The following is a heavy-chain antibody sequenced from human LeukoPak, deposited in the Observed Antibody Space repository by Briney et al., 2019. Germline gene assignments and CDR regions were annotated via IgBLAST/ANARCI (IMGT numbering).Heavy chain of an antibody. Sequence: ASVKVSCKASGGTFSSYAISWVRQAPGQGLEWMGIINPSGGSTSYAQKFQGRVTMTRDMSTSTVYMELSSLRSEDTAVYYCAREYWNNAEFDPWGQGTLVTVSS. CDR1: GGTFSSYA. J-gene: IGHJ5*02. CDR3: AREYWNNAEFDP. D-gene: IGHD1/OR15-1a*01. V-gene: IGHV1-46*01. CDR2: INPSGGST.